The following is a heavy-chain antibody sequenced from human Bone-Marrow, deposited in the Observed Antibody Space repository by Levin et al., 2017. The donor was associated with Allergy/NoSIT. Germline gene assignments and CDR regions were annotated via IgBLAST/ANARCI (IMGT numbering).Heavy chain of an antibody. CDR1: GFGISSNY. CDR3: ARDQGTFYSGSGSYYNYAMDV. J-gene: IGHJ6*02. Sequence: GASVKVSCAASGFGISSNYMSWVRQAPGNGLEWVSGTYSGGSTYYADSVKGRFTIFRDNSKNTLYLQMNSLRVEDTAVYYCARDQGTFYSGSGSYYNYAMDVWGQGTTVTVSS. CDR2: TYSGGST. V-gene: IGHV3-53*01. D-gene: IGHD3-10*01.